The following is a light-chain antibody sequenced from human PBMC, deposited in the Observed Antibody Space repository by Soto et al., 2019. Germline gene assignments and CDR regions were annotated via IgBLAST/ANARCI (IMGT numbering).Light chain of an antibody. J-gene: IGLJ2*01. CDR3: QTWDTGARVV. CDR2: LSSDGSH. Sequence: QPVLTQSPSASASLGASVKLTCTLSSGHSSYAIAWHQQPPEKGPRYLMKLSSDGSHSKGDGIPDRFSGSSSGAERYLTISSLQSEDEADYYCQTWDTGARVVFGGGTKLPVL. V-gene: IGLV4-69*01. CDR1: SGHSSYA.